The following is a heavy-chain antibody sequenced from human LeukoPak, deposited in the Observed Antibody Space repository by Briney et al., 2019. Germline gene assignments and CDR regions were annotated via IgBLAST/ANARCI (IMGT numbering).Heavy chain of an antibody. CDR2: IYTSGST. CDR3: ARGEMLYGTFDY. V-gene: IGHV4-4*07. J-gene: IGHJ4*02. D-gene: IGHD2-8*01. CDR1: GGSISSYY. Sequence: SETLSLTCTVSGGSISSYYWSWIRQPAGKGLEWIGRIYTSGSTNYNPSLKSRVTMLIDTSKNQFSLKLSSVTAADTAVYYCARGEMLYGTFDYWGQGTLVTVSS.